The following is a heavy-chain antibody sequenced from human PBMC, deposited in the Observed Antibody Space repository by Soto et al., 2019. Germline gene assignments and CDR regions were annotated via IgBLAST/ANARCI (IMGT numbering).Heavy chain of an antibody. D-gene: IGHD1-26*01. CDR2: IIPIFGTA. CDR1: GGTFSSYA. CDR3: ARGGGGSDVGGHHYYYGMDV. Sequence: QVQLVQSGAEVKKPGSSVKVSCKASGGTFSSYAISWVRQAPGQGLEWMGGIIPIFGTANYAQKFQGRVTITADKSTSTAYMELSSLRSADTAVYDCARGGGGSDVGGHHYYYGMDVWGQGTTVTVSS. J-gene: IGHJ6*02. V-gene: IGHV1-69*06.